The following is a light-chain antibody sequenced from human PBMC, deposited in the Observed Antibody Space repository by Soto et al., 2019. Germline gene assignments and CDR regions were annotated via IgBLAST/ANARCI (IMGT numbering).Light chain of an antibody. Sequence: QSALTQPRSVSGSPGQSVTISCTGTSSDVGVYNYVSWYQQHPGKAPKLMIYDVTKRPSGVPDRFSGSKSANTASLTISGLQAEDGADYYCCSYAGSYTFVFGTGTKVTVL. J-gene: IGLJ1*01. V-gene: IGLV2-11*01. CDR3: CSYAGSYTFV. CDR2: DVT. CDR1: SSDVGVYNY.